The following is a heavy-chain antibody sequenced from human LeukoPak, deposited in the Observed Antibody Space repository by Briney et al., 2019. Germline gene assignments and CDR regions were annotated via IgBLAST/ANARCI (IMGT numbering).Heavy chain of an antibody. CDR3: ARRPYSDLGY. CDR2: ISSSSSTI. D-gene: IGHD6-13*01. CDR1: GFTFSSYS. V-gene: IGHV3-48*01. J-gene: IGHJ4*02. Sequence: GSLRLSCAASGFTFSSYSMNWVRQAPGKGLEWVSYISSSSSTIYYADSVKGRFTISRDNAKNSLYLQMNSLRAEDTAVYYCARRPYSDLGYWGQGTLVTVSS.